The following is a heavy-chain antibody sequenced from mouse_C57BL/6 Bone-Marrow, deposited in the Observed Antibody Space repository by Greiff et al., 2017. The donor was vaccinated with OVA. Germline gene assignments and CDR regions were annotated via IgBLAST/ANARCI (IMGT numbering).Heavy chain of an antibody. Sequence: EVQLQQSGAELVRPGASVKLSCTASGFNIKDDYMHWVKQRPEQGLEWIGWLDPENGDTEYASKFQGKATITADTSSNTAYLQLSSLTSEDTAVYYCTTGNYGSSLFDYWGQGTTLTVSS. J-gene: IGHJ2*01. D-gene: IGHD1-1*01. CDR3: TTGNYGSSLFDY. CDR1: GFNIKDDY. V-gene: IGHV14-4*01. CDR2: LDPENGDT.